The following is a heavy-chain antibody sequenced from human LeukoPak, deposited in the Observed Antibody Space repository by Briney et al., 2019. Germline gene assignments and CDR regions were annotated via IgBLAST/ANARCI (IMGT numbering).Heavy chain of an antibody. D-gene: IGHD6-13*01. Sequence: SETLSLTCTVSGGSISSYYWSWIRQPPRKGLEWIGYIYYSGSTNYNPSLKSRVTISVDTSKNQFSLKLSSVTAADTAVYYCARVSIAAAAKYYYYGMDVWGQGTTVTVSS. CDR2: IYYSGST. CDR3: ARVSIAAAAKYYYYGMDV. V-gene: IGHV4-59*01. CDR1: GGSISSYY. J-gene: IGHJ6*02.